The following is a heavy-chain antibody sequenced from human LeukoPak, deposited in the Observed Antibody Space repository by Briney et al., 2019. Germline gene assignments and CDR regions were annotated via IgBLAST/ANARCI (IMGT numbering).Heavy chain of an antibody. V-gene: IGHV3-11*01. CDR2: ISSSGSTI. Sequence: PGGSLRLSCAASGFTFSDYYMSWIRQAPGKGLEWVSYISSSGSTIYYADSVKGRFTISRDNAKNSQYLQMNSLRAEDTAVYYCARDRRDYGSGSYYDYWGQGTLVTVSS. CDR3: ARDRRDYGSGSYYDY. D-gene: IGHD3-10*01. CDR1: GFTFSDYY. J-gene: IGHJ4*02.